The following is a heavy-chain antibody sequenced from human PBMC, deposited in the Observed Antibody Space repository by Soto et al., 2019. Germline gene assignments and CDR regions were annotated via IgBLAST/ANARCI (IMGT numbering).Heavy chain of an antibody. CDR2: INHSGST. CDR1: GGSFSGYY. V-gene: IGHV4-34*01. J-gene: IGHJ5*02. D-gene: IGHD3-16*02. Sequence: SETLSLTCAVYGGSFSGYYWSWIRQPPGKGLEWIGEINHSGSTNYNPSLKSRVTISVDTSKNQFSLKLSSVTAADTAVYYCARVKRITFGGVIVRSLPGDWFDPWGQGTLVTVSS. CDR3: ARVKRITFGGVIVRSLPGDWFDP.